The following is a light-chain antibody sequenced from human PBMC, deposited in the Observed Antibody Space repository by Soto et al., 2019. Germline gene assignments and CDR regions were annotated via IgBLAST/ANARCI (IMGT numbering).Light chain of an antibody. CDR1: QSVSSSY. CDR3: QQYGSSPIT. V-gene: IGKV3-20*01. J-gene: IGKJ5*01. Sequence: ENVLTQSPGTLSLSPGKRATLSCRASQSVSSSYLAWYQQKPGQAPRLLIHGTSSRATGIPDRFSGSGSGTDFILTITRLEPDDFAVYYCQQYGSSPITFGQGTRLEIK. CDR2: GTS.